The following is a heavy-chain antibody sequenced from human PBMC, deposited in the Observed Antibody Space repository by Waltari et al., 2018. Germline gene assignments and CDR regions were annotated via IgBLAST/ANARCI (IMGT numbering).Heavy chain of an antibody. CDR3: AGDRAIGLFFDY. V-gene: IGHV4-4*02. J-gene: IGHJ4*02. D-gene: IGHD2-2*01. CDR1: GDSISGNYW. CDR2: VHNSGKT. Sequence: QVQLQESGQGLVKPSGTLSLTCAVSGDSISGNYWWSWVRQSPEKGLEWIGQVHNSGKTHYNPSLQSRVTISVDKPKNQFSLNLNSVTAADTAVYYCAGDRAIGLFFDYWGRGTLVTVSS.